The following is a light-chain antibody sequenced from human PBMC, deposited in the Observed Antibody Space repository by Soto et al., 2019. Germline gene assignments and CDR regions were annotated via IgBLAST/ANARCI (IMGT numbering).Light chain of an antibody. CDR1: SSNIGTPYD. CDR3: QSYDTSLSVWV. V-gene: IGLV1-40*01. CDR2: GNT. Sequence: QPVLTQPPSVSGAPGQRVTISCTGSSSNIGTPYDVYWYQQLPGTAPKLLISGNTDRPSGVPDRFSGSKSGTSASLAITGLQAEDEADYYCQSYDTSLSVWVFGGGTKLTVL. J-gene: IGLJ3*02.